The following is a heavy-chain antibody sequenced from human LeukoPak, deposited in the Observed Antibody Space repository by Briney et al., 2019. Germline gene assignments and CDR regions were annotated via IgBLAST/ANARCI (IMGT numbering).Heavy chain of an antibody. V-gene: IGHV7-4-1*02. CDR3: ARDQVIAAAGTVSAFDI. Sequence: GASVKLSCKASGYTFTGYYMHWVRQAPGQGLEWMGWINTNTGNPTYAQGFTGRFVFSLDTSVSTAYLQISSLKAEDTAVYYCARDQVIAAAGTVSAFDIWGQGTMVTVSS. CDR2: INTNTGNP. D-gene: IGHD6-13*01. J-gene: IGHJ3*02. CDR1: GYTFTGYY.